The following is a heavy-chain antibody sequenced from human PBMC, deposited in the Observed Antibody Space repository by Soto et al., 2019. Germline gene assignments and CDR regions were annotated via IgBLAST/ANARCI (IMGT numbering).Heavy chain of an antibody. CDR3: AKDYAWLRFLEWLLFDY. CDR1: GFTFSSYA. J-gene: IGHJ4*02. CDR2: ISGSGGST. Sequence: PGGSLRLSCAASGFTFSSYAMSWVRQAPGKGLEWVSAISGSGGSTYYADAVKGLFTISRDNSKNTLYLQMNSLRAEDTAVYYCAKDYAWLRFLEWLLFDYWGQGTLVTVSS. V-gene: IGHV3-23*01. D-gene: IGHD3-3*01.